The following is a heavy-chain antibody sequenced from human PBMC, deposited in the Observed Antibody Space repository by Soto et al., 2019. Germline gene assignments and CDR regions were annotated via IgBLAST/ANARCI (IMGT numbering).Heavy chain of an antibody. CDR2: TYYRSKWYD. Sequence: SQTLSLTCAISGDSVSSNTVAWNWIRQSPSRGLEWLGRTYYRSKWYDDYAESVKSRITINPDTSKNQFSLHLNSVTLEDTAVYYCARGHAGVDYYFDYWGQGTLVTVSS. D-gene: IGHD2-8*01. J-gene: IGHJ4*02. CDR3: ARGHAGVDYYFDY. CDR1: GDSVSSNTVA. V-gene: IGHV6-1*01.